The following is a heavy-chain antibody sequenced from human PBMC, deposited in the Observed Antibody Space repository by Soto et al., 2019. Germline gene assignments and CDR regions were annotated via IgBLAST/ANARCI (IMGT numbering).Heavy chain of an antibody. Sequence: ASVKVSCKASGYTFTSYGISWVRQAPGQGLEWMGWISAYNGNTNYAQKLQGRVTMTTDASTSTAYMELRSLRSDDTAVYCCARAFHYYDSSGYAFDIWGQGTMVTVSS. CDR1: GYTFTSYG. CDR3: ARAFHYYDSSGYAFDI. CDR2: ISAYNGNT. V-gene: IGHV1-18*01. J-gene: IGHJ3*02. D-gene: IGHD3-22*01.